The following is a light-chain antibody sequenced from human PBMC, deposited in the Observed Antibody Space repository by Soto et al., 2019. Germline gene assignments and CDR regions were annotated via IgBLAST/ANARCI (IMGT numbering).Light chain of an antibody. CDR2: GAF. J-gene: IGKJ1*01. Sequence: EIFMTQSPVTLSVSPGERATLSFRASQSVSSNLAWYQQKPGQAPSLLIYGAFTRATGIPARFSGTGSGTEFTLTISSLQSEDFALYYCQQYNDWPLTFGQGTKV. CDR1: QSVSSN. V-gene: IGKV3-15*01. CDR3: QQYNDWPLT.